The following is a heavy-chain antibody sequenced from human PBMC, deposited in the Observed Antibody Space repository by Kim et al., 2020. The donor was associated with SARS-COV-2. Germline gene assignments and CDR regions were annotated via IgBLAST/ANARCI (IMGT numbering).Heavy chain of an antibody. CDR3: ARAYYYDSSGYYSKALYYYYYYGMDV. CDR1: GYTFTGYY. Sequence: ASVKVSCKASGYTFTGYYMHWVRQAPGQGLEWMGWINPNSGGTNYAQKFQGRVTMTRDTSISTAYMELSRLRSDDTAVYYCARAYYYDSSGYYSKALYYYYYYGMDVWGQGTTVTVSS. J-gene: IGHJ6*02. CDR2: INPNSGGT. V-gene: IGHV1-2*02. D-gene: IGHD3-22*01.